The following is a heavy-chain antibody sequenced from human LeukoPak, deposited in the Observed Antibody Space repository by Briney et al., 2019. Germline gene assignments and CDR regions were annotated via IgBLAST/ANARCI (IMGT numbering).Heavy chain of an antibody. V-gene: IGHV1-18*01. CDR3: AKTTVTSEEYFYYYMDV. J-gene: IGHJ6*03. Sequence: ASVKVSCKTSGYTFTSYGLSWVRQAPGQVLEWMGCIITYNGNTYYSQKLQGRVTMTTDTSTSTAYMELRSLRSDDTAVYYCAKTTVTSEEYFYYYMDVWGKGTTVTVSS. D-gene: IGHD4-17*01. CDR2: IITYNGNT. CDR1: GYTFTSYG.